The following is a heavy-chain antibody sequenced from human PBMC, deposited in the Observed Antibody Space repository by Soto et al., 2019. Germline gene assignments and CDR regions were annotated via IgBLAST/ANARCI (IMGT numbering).Heavy chain of an antibody. Sequence: AASVRVSCKASGYSLTRYYMHSVRQATGQGPALMGWMNPNSGNTGYAQKFQGRVTMTRNTSISTAYMELSSLRSEDTAVYYCARGRCSGGSCYSGGYYYYYYMDVWGKGTTVTVSS. CDR2: MNPNSGNT. J-gene: IGHJ6*03. CDR3: ARGRCSGGSCYSGGYYYYYYMDV. V-gene: IGHV1-8*02. CDR1: GYSLTRYY. D-gene: IGHD2-15*01.